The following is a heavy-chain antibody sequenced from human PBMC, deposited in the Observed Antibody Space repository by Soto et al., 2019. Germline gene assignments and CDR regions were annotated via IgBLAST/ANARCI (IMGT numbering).Heavy chain of an antibody. Sequence: QVQLQESDAGLVKASQTLSLTCTVSGGSVSGGAYYWTWIRQRPGKGLEWIGYIYYSGSTYYSPSLKSRLSISLDTSKNQFSLRLSSVTAADTAMYYCARARLRAVYAFDIWGQGRMVTVSS. J-gene: IGHJ3*02. D-gene: IGHD5-12*01. V-gene: IGHV4-31*03. CDR2: IYYSGST. CDR3: ARARLRAVYAFDI. CDR1: GGSVSGGAYY.